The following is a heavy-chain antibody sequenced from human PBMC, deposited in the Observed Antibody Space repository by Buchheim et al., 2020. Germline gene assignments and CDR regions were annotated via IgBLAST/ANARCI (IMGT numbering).Heavy chain of an antibody. D-gene: IGHD1-26*01. J-gene: IGHJ4*02. CDR1: GYTFTGYH. CDR2: INPASGDT. Sequence: QVQLVQSGAEVKNPGASVKVSCKASGYTFTGYHVHWVRQAPGQGLEWMGWINPASGDTNYAQKFQGRVTMTRDTSIRNAHIELSSLRSDDTAMFYCARVTVVRATSLAYWGQGTL. CDR3: ARVTVVRATSLAY. V-gene: IGHV1-2*02.